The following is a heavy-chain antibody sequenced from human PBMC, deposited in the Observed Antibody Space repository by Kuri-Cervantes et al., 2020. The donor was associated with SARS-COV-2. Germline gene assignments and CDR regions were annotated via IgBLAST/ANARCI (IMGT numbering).Heavy chain of an antibody. D-gene: IGHD1-1*01. J-gene: IGHJ4*02. V-gene: IGHV6-1*01. CDR3: ARGIRQNWQLDY. CDR1: GDSVSSNSAA. CDR2: TYYRSKWYN. Sequence: SCTISGDSVSSNSAAWNWIRQSPSRGLGWLGRTYYRSKWYNDYTVSVKSRITINPDTSKNQFSLQLSSVTPEDTAVYYCARGIRQNWQLDYWGQGTLVTVSS.